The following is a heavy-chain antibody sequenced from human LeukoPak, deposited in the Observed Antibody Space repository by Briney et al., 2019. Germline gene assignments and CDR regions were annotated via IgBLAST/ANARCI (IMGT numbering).Heavy chain of an antibody. CDR3: ARRFCSSTSCFMWDY. Sequence: GESLKISFKGSGYSFTNYWIGWVRQMPGKGLEWMGIIYPGDSDTRYSPSFQGQVTISADKSIKTAYLQWSSLKASDTAIYYCARRFCSSTSCFMWDYWGQGTLVTVSS. D-gene: IGHD2-2*01. J-gene: IGHJ4*02. CDR1: GYSFTNYW. CDR2: IYPGDSDT. V-gene: IGHV5-51*01.